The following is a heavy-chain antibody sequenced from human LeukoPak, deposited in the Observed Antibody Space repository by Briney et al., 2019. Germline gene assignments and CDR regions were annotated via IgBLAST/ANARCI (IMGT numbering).Heavy chain of an antibody. Sequence: PSETLSLTCTVSGGPISSSSYYWGWIRQPPGKGLEWIGSIYYSGSTYYNPSLKSRVTISVDTSKNQFSLKLSSVTAADTAVYYCANYGGSSPGYLRHWGQGTLVTVSS. J-gene: IGHJ1*01. CDR2: IYYSGST. CDR1: GGPISSSSYY. D-gene: IGHD4-23*01. V-gene: IGHV4-39*01. CDR3: ANYGGSSPGYLRH.